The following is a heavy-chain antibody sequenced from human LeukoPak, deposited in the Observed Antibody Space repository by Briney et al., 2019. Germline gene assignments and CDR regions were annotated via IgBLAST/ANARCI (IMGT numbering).Heavy chain of an antibody. V-gene: IGHV3-21*01. CDR2: ISSSSSYI. D-gene: IGHD2-2*01. CDR3: ARDWGLGYRSSTSCYDAFDI. CDR1: GFTFSSYS. Sequence: GGSLRLSCAASGFTFSSYSMNWVRQAPGKGLEWVSSISSSSSYIYYADSVKGRFTISRDNAKNSLYLQMNSLRAEHTAVYYCARDWGLGYRSSTSCYDAFDIWGQGTMVTVSS. J-gene: IGHJ3*02.